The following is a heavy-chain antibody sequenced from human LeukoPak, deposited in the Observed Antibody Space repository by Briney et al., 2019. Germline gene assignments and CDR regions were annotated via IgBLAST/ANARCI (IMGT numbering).Heavy chain of an antibody. D-gene: IGHD1-26*01. Sequence: GWSLRLSCAASGFTFSSYGMHWVRQAPGKGLEWVAFIRYDGSNKYYADSVKGRFTISRDNSKNTLYLQMNSLRAEDTAVYYCAKRGLVGATSPSPFDYWGQGTLVTVSS. CDR1: GFTFSSYG. CDR2: IRYDGSNK. J-gene: IGHJ4*02. CDR3: AKRGLVGATSPSPFDY. V-gene: IGHV3-30*02.